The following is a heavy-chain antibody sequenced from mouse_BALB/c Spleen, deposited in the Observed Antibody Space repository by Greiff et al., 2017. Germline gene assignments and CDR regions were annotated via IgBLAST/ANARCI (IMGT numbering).Heavy chain of an antibody. D-gene: IGHD2-4*01. CDR2: ISNLAYSI. V-gene: IGHV5-15*02. Sequence: EVMLVESGGGLVQPGGSRKLSCAASGFTFSDYGMAWVRQAPGKGPEWVAFISNLAYSIYYADTVTGRFTISRENAKNTLYLEMSSLRSEDTAMYYCARGYDYQYYFDYWGQGTTLTVSS. CDR1: GFTFSDYG. CDR3: ARGYDYQYYFDY. J-gene: IGHJ2*01.